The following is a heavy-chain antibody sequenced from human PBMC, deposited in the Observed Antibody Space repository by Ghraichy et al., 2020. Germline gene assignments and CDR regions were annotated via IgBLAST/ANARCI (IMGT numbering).Heavy chain of an antibody. J-gene: IGHJ6*02. Sequence: GGSLRLSCAASGFIFSKFWMHWVRQAPGKGLMCVSRINSDGTTTTYADSVKGRFTISRDNAKNTMYLQMNSLTADDTAVYYCVKMAWGPTSNGMDVWGQGTTVTVSS. V-gene: IGHV3-74*03. D-gene: IGHD5-24*01. CDR1: GFIFSKFW. CDR2: INSDGTTT. CDR3: VKMAWGPTSNGMDV.